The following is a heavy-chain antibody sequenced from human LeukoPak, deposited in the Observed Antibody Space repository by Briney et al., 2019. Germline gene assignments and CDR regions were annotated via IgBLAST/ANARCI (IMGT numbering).Heavy chain of an antibody. CDR2: IYSGGST. CDR3: AASPYYDSSGYPKSLDY. V-gene: IGHV3-53*01. CDR1: GFTVSSNY. J-gene: IGHJ4*02. D-gene: IGHD3-22*01. Sequence: GGSLRLSCAASGFTVSSNYMTWVRQAPGKGLEWVSVIYSGGSTYYADSVKGRFTISRDNSKNTLYLQMNSLRAEDTAVYYCAASPYYDSSGYPKSLDYWGQGTLVTVSS.